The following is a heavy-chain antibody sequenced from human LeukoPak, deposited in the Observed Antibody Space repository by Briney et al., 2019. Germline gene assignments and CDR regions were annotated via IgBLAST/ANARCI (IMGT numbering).Heavy chain of an antibody. D-gene: IGHD3-3*01. Sequence: GGSLRLSCAASGFTFSNYAMSWVRQAPGKGLEWVSVISGSGGSTNFADSVKGRFTSSRDNSKNTLYLQMHSLRVEDTAVYYCARDRCGVERFSECPFDYWGQGTLVTVSS. J-gene: IGHJ4*02. CDR3: ARDRCGVERFSECPFDY. CDR1: GFTFSNYA. CDR2: ISGSGGST. V-gene: IGHV3-23*01.